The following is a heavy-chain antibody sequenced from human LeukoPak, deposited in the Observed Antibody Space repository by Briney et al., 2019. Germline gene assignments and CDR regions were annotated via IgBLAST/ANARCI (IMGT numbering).Heavy chain of an antibody. CDR2: ISWNSGSI. V-gene: IGHV3-9*01. CDR1: GFTFDDYA. Sequence: GRSLRLSCAASGFTFDDYAMHWVRQDPGKGLEWVSGISWNSGSIGYADSVKGRFTISRDNAKNSLYLQMNSLRAEDTALYYCAKGHALDYWGQGTLVTVSS. CDR3: AKGHALDY. J-gene: IGHJ4*02.